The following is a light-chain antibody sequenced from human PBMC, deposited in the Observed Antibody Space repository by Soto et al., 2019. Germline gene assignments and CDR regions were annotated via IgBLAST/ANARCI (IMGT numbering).Light chain of an antibody. CDR2: EGT. J-gene: IGLJ1*01. CDR3: CSYAGTRTSWV. Sequence: QSALTQPASGSGFLGQSITMSCTGSSSDVGTFNLVSWFQQHPGKAPKLLIFEGTKRPSGVSERFSGSKSGNTASLTISGLQAEDEADYHCCSYAGTRTSWVFGTGTKLTVL. CDR1: SSDVGTFNL. V-gene: IGLV2-23*01.